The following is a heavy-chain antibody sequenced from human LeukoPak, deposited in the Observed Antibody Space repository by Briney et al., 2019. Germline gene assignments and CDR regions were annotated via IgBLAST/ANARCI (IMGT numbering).Heavy chain of an antibody. CDR1: GFTFSSYG. V-gene: IGHV3-33*01. D-gene: IGHD3-16*01. J-gene: IGHJ4*02. CDR2: IWYDGSNK. CDR3: ARGGRRTYYFDY. Sequence: GGSLRLSCAASGFTFSSYGMHWVRQAPGKGLEWVAVIWYDGSNKYYADSVKGRFTTSRDNSKNTLYLQMNSLRAEDTAVYYCARGGRRTYYFDYWGQGTLVTVSS.